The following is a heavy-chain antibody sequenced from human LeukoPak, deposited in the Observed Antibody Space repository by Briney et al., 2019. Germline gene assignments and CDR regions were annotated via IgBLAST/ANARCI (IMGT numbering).Heavy chain of an antibody. CDR2: ISYDANKI. CDR1: GFTFSSHA. J-gene: IGHJ4*02. D-gene: IGHD3-3*02. CDR3: VKDLSEKHSFDY. Sequence: GGSLRLSCAASGFTFSSHAMHWVRQAPDKGLEWVTFISYDANKILYADSVKGRFTISRDNSRNTLYLQMNSLRPEDTAVYYCVKDLSEKHSFDYWGQGNLVTVSS. V-gene: IGHV3-30*04.